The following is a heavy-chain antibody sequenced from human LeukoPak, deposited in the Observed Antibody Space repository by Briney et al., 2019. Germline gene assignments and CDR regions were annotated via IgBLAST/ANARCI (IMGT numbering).Heavy chain of an antibody. D-gene: IGHD6-19*01. V-gene: IGHV4-39*07. CDR2: IYHSGST. J-gene: IGHJ6*03. Sequence: PSETLSLTCIVSGGSISSSSYYWGWIRQPPGKGLEWIGSIYHSGSTYYNPSLKSRVTISVDTSKNQFSLNLSSVTAADTAVYYCARGRGSGWRPYYYYYMDVWGKGTTVTVSS. CDR1: GGSISSSSYY. CDR3: ARGRGSGWRPYYYYYMDV.